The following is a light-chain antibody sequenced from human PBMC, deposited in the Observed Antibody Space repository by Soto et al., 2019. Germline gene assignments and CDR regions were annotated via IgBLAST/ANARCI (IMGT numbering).Light chain of an antibody. CDR3: CSYAGGPYV. Sequence: QSVLTQPRSVSGSLGQSVTLSCTGTVSDVGTSNYVSWYQQHPGKAPKLIIFDVTKRPSGVPDRFSGSRSGNTASLTISGLQAEDEAYYHCCSYAGGPYVLGTGTKVTVL. CDR2: DVT. J-gene: IGLJ1*01. CDR1: VSDVGTSNY. V-gene: IGLV2-11*01.